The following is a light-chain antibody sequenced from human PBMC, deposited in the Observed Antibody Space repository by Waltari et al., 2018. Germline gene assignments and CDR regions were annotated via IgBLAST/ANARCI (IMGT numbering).Light chain of an antibody. Sequence: QSALTQPASVSGSPGQSVTISCAATSHDVGGYNSVSWYQEHPGQAPRVIIYDVSDRPSGVSDRFSGSKSGNTASLTISGLQAEDEADYYCSSQSSNDVVLFGGGTKLTVL. J-gene: IGLJ2*01. CDR2: DVS. V-gene: IGLV2-14*01. CDR1: SHDVGGYNS. CDR3: SSQSSNDVVL.